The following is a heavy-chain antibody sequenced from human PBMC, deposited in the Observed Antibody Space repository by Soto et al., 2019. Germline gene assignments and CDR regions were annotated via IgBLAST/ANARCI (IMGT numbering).Heavy chain of an antibody. V-gene: IGHV1-69*01. CDR2: IIPITGTA. CDR3: ARSQGSSTSLEIYYYYYYGMDV. CDR1: GGTFGSYA. Sequence: QVQLVQSGAEVKKPGSSVKVSCKASGGTFGSYAISWVRQAPGQGPEWMGGIIPITGTANYAQKFQGRVTITADESTSTASMQLSSLRSEDTAVYYCARSQGSSTSLEIYYYYYYGMDVWGQGTTVTV. D-gene: IGHD2-2*01. J-gene: IGHJ6*02.